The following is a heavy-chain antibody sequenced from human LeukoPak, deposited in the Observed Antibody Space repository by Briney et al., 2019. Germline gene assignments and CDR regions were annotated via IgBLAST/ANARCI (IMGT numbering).Heavy chain of an antibody. V-gene: IGHV3-21*01. Sequence: GGSLRLSCAASGFTFSTYCMNWVRQAPGKGLEWVSSISSAGTYTHYADSVKGRFTISRDNAKNTLYLQMNSLRAEDTAVYYCAGLTGDAIDYWGQGNLVTVSS. J-gene: IGHJ4*02. CDR1: GFTFSTYC. D-gene: IGHD7-27*01. CDR3: AGLTGDAIDY. CDR2: ISSAGTYT.